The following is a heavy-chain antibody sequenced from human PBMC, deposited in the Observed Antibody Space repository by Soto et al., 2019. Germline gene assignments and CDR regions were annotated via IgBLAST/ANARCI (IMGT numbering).Heavy chain of an antibody. D-gene: IGHD4-17*01. J-gene: IGHJ6*03. Sequence: ASVKVSCKASGYTFTSYGISWVRQAPGQGLEWMGWISAYNGNTNYAQKLQGRVTMTTDTSTSTAYMELGSLRSEDTAVYYCARDRGDYGDYLYYYYYMDGWGKGTTVTVSS. V-gene: IGHV1-18*01. CDR2: ISAYNGNT. CDR3: ARDRGDYGDYLYYYYYMDG. CDR1: GYTFTSYG.